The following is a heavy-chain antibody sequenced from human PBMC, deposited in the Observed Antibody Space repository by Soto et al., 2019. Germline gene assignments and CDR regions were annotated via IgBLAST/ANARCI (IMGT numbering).Heavy chain of an antibody. CDR1: GGSISSYY. CDR3: ARGDDYGDYG. D-gene: IGHD4-17*01. Sequence: SETLSLTCTFSGGSISSYYWSWIRQPPGKGLEWIGYIYYSGSTNYNPSLKSRVTISVDTSKNQFSLKLSSVTAADTAVYYCARGDDYGDYGWGQGTLVTVSS. CDR2: IYYSGST. V-gene: IGHV4-59*01. J-gene: IGHJ4*02.